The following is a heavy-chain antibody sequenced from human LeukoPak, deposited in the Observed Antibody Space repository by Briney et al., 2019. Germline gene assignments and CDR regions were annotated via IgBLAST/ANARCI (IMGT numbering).Heavy chain of an antibody. Sequence: GGSLRLSCAASGFTFSGSAMHWVRQASGKGLEWVGRIRSKANSYAPAYAASVKGRFTISRDDSNNTAYLQMNSLKTEDTAVYYCTRHADYGGNSDRIGYYYGMDVWGQGTTVTVSS. CDR2: IRSKANSYAP. CDR1: GFTFSGSA. V-gene: IGHV3-73*01. CDR3: TRHADYGGNSDRIGYYYGMDV. D-gene: IGHD4-23*01. J-gene: IGHJ6*02.